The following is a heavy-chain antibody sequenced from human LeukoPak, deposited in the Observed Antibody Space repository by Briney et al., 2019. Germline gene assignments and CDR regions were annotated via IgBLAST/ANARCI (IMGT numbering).Heavy chain of an antibody. CDR2: ISAYNGNT. CDR1: GYTFTSYG. D-gene: IGHD3-22*01. J-gene: IGHJ4*02. V-gene: IGHV1-18*01. Sequence: GASVKVSCKASGYTFTSYGISWVRQAPGQGLGWMGWISAYNGNTNYAQRLQGRVTMTTDTSTSTAYMELRSLRSDDTAVYYCARDRTDSSGYYHIDYWGQGTLVTVSS. CDR3: ARDRTDSSGYYHIDY.